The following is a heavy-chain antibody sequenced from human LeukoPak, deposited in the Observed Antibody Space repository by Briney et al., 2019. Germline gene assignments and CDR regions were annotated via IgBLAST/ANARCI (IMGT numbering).Heavy chain of an antibody. Sequence: TSETLSLTCTVSGVSISSSSYYWGWIRQPPGKGLEWIGEINHSGSTNYNPSLKSRVTISVDTSKNQFSLKLSSVTAADTAVYYCARVRGKRIRDGYNFYYYYYYMDVWGKGTTVTVSS. D-gene: IGHD5-24*01. J-gene: IGHJ6*03. V-gene: IGHV4-39*07. CDR2: INHSGST. CDR3: ARVRGKRIRDGYNFYYYYYYMDV. CDR1: GVSISSSSYY.